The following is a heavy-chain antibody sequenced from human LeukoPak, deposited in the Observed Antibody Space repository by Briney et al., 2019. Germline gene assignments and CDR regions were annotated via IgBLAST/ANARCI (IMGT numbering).Heavy chain of an antibody. Sequence: GASVKVSCKASGGTFSSYAISWVRQAPGQGLEWMGRIIPILGIANYAQKFQGRVTITADKSTSTAYMELSSLRSEDTAVYYCARSITMVRGVITNTKPSDYWGQGTLVTVSS. V-gene: IGHV1-69*04. CDR1: GGTFSSYA. CDR2: IIPILGIA. D-gene: IGHD3-10*01. CDR3: ARSITMVRGVITNTKPSDY. J-gene: IGHJ4*02.